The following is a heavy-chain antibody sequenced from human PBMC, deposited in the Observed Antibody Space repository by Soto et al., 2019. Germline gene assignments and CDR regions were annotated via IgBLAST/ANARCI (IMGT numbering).Heavy chain of an antibody. V-gene: IGHV1-69*06. D-gene: IGHD6-19*01. J-gene: IGHJ4*02. CDR3: ARGRGSVAGKGPIDY. CDR2: IIPIFGTA. Sequence: ASVKVSCKASGGTFSSYAISWVRQAPGQGLEWMGGIIPIFGTANYAQKFQGRVTITADKSTSTAYMELSSLRSEDTAVYYCARGRGSVAGKGPIDYWGQGTLVTVS. CDR1: GGTFSSYA.